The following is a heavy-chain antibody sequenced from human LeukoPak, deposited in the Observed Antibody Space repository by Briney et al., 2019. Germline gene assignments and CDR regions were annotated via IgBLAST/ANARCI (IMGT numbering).Heavy chain of an antibody. J-gene: IGHJ4*02. CDR3: ARGGLLFPLGY. CDR2: INPNSDGT. V-gene: IGHV1-2*04. D-gene: IGHD2-21*02. Sequence: SVKVSCKASGYTFIGYYMHWVRQAPGQGLEWMGWINPNSDGTNYAQKFQGWVTMTRDTSISTAYMELSRLRSDDTAVYYCARGGLLFPLGYWGQGTLVTVSS. CDR1: GYTFIGYY.